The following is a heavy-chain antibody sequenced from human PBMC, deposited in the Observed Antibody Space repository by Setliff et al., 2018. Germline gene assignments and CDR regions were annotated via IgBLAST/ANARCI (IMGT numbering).Heavy chain of an antibody. CDR3: ARGRMRGSCSGPSCTYDPFDI. J-gene: IGHJ3*02. CDR2: IYHSGSS. Sequence: SETLSLTCSVYGESFSNNYWSWIRQTPGKGLEWIGSIYHSGSSYYNPSLRSRVTIPVDTSKNQFSLILRSVTAADTAVYYCARGRMRGSCSGPSCTYDPFDIWGQGTPVTVSS. D-gene: IGHD2-2*01. V-gene: IGHV4-34*01. CDR1: GESFSNNY.